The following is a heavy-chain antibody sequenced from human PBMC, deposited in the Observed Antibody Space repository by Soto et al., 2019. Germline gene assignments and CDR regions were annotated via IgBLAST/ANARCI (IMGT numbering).Heavy chain of an antibody. D-gene: IGHD3-3*01. V-gene: IGHV4-31*03. CDR1: GGSISSGGYY. CDR3: ARGLVGITIFEVDKYNWFDP. Sequence: SETLSLTCTVSGGSISSGGYYWSWIRQHPGKGLEWIGYIYYSGSTYYNPSLKSRVTISVDTSKNQFSLKLSSVTAADTAVYYCARGLVGITIFEVDKYNWFDPWGQGNLVTVSS. J-gene: IGHJ5*02. CDR2: IYYSGST.